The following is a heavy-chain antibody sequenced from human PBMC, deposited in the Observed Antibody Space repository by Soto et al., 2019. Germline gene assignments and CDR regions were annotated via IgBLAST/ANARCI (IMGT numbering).Heavy chain of an antibody. CDR2: ISAHNGNT. CDR1: GYTFTSYG. CDR3: ARGRYGDY. J-gene: IGHJ4*02. V-gene: IGHV1-18*01. Sequence: QVHLVQSGAEVKKHGSSVKVSCKASGYTFTSYGITWVRQAPGQGLEWMGWISAHNGNTDYAQKLQGRVIVTRDTSTSTAYMELRSLRSDDTAVYYCARGRYGDYSGQGALVTVSS. D-gene: IGHD1-1*01.